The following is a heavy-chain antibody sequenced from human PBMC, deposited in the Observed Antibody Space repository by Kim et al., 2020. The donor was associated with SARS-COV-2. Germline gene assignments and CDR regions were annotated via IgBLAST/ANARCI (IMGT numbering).Heavy chain of an antibody. CDR2: VYHTGNT. CDR3: ASTGVGAVGWFDP. Sequence: SETLSLTCSVSGGAIRSYYWTWIRQPPGKRLEWIGYVYHTGNTNYNPSLRGRVTISLDTSKRQFSLTLTSVTAADTAVYYCASTGVGAVGWFDPWGQGTLVSVCS. J-gene: IGHJ5*02. CDR1: GGAIRSYY. D-gene: IGHD1-26*01. V-gene: IGHV4-59*01.